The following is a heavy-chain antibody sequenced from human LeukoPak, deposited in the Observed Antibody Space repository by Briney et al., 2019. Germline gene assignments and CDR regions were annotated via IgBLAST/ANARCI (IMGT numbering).Heavy chain of an antibody. Sequence: GGSLRLSCAASGFTFSTYSMNWVRQAPGKGLEGVSYISSSSSTIYYADSVKGRFTISRDNAKNALYLQMNSLRAEDTAVYFCARSGYCTSTSCLNGRGAFDIWGQGTMVTVSS. V-gene: IGHV3-48*04. CDR1: GFTFSTYS. J-gene: IGHJ3*02. CDR2: ISSSSSTI. CDR3: ARSGYCTSTSCLNGRGAFDI. D-gene: IGHD2-2*01.